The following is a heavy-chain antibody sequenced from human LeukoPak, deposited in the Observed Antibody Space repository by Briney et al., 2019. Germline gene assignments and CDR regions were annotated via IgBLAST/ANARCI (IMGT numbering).Heavy chain of an antibody. J-gene: IGHJ4*02. CDR3: ARHASFFSRYFDWLLSGGYFDY. CDR1: GGSISSGSYY. D-gene: IGHD3-9*01. V-gene: IGHV4-39*01. Sequence: SETLSLTCTVSGGSISSGSYYWVWIRQPPGKGLEWIGTIYYSGTTYYNPSLKSRVTISVDTSKNQFSLRLSSVTAADTAVYYCARHASFFSRYFDWLLSGGYFDYWGQGTLVTVSS. CDR2: IYYSGTT.